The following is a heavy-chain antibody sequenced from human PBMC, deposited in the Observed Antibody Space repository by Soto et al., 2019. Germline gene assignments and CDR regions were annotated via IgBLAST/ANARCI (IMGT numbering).Heavy chain of an antibody. Sequence: SETLSLTCAVSGYSISSGYYWGWIRQPPGKGLEWIGSIYHSGSTYYNPSLKSRVTISVDTSKNQFSLKLSSVTAADTAVYYCARDTPFGTYYYDSSGYYPDYRGQGTLVTVSS. V-gene: IGHV4-38-2*02. D-gene: IGHD3-22*01. CDR3: ARDTPFGTYYYDSSGYYPDY. CDR2: IYHSGST. J-gene: IGHJ4*02. CDR1: GYSISSGYY.